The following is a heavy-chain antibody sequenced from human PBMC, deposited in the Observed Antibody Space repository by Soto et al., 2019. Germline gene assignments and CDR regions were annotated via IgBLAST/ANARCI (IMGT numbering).Heavy chain of an antibody. V-gene: IGHV3-23*01. D-gene: IGHD2-15*01. CDR2: ISGGGTNT. CDR3: AKEPYCSGGTCYSGAFDI. Sequence: GGSLRLSCVASDFIFNNYAMSWVRQAPGMGLEWVSAISGGGTNTYYAASVKGRFTISRDDSRNSLYLQMNSLRAEDTAVYYCAKEPYCSGGTCYSGAFDIWGQGTMVTVSS. J-gene: IGHJ3*02. CDR1: DFIFNNYA.